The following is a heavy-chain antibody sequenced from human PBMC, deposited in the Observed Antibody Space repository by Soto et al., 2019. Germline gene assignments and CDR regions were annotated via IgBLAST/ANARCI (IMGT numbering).Heavy chain of an antibody. CDR2: ITDTGGDA. V-gene: IGHV3-23*01. CDR3: AYTAVVGTTDFDY. J-gene: IGHJ5*01. Sequence: PGGSLRLSCVASGLTFGSRAMSWVRQSPGEGLEWVSTITDTGGDAKYAASVKGRFTISRDDSKNSLYLQMNSLKTEDTAVYYCAYTAVVGTTDFDYWGQGTLVTVSS. CDR1: GLTFGSRA. D-gene: IGHD6-19*01.